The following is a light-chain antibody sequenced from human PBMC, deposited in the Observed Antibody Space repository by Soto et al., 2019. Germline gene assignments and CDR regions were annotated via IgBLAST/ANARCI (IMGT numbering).Light chain of an antibody. Sequence: QSLLTQPPSVSWAPGHRFTISFNGSISYIRPRFDFHCYQQLPVTAPKLLIFYNNNLPSFFPDRFSGSKSGTSASLKITGLKAEDEADYSCQSYHSSLIKYFFATWTKVPGL. V-gene: IGLV1-40*01. CDR3: QSYHSSLIKYF. J-gene: IGLJ1*01. CDR1: ISYIRPRFD. CDR2: YNN.